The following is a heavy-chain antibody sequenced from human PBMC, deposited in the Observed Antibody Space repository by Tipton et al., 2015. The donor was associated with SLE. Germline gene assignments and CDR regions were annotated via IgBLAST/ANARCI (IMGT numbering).Heavy chain of an antibody. CDR1: GFTFSRYT. Sequence: LRLSCAASGFTFSRYTMNWIRQAPGKGLEWIGYVDSTDNTNYNPSLKSRLTISVDTSNSQFSLTLDSVTAADTAVYYCAGISGHDFYNWLDPWGQGTLVSVSS. V-gene: IGHV4-59*03. D-gene: IGHD5-12*01. CDR3: AGISGHDFYNWLDP. J-gene: IGHJ5*02. CDR2: VDSTDNT.